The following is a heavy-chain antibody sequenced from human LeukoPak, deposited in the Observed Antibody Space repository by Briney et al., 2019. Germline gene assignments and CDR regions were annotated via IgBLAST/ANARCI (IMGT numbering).Heavy chain of an antibody. Sequence: GGSLRLSCAASGFTFDDYAMHWVRQAPGKGLEWVSGISWNSGSIGYADSVKGRFTISRDNSKNTLYLQMNSLRAEDTAVYYCARDPGILTGYDYWGQGTLVTVSS. J-gene: IGHJ4*02. V-gene: IGHV3-9*01. D-gene: IGHD3-9*01. CDR3: ARDPGILTGYDY. CDR2: ISWNSGSI. CDR1: GFTFDDYA.